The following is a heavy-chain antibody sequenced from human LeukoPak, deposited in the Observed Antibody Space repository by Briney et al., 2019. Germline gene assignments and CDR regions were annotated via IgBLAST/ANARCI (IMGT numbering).Heavy chain of an antibody. V-gene: IGHV4-39*07. Sequence: SETLSLTCTVSGGSITSSSYYWGWIRQPPGKGLEWIGSVYYSGSAYYNPSLKSRVTISLDTSKSQFSLRLNSVTAADTAVYFCARGDVAARPTLCDYWGQGTLVTVSS. CDR1: GGSITSSSYY. D-gene: IGHD6-6*01. CDR2: VYYSGSA. J-gene: IGHJ4*02. CDR3: ARGDVAARPTLCDY.